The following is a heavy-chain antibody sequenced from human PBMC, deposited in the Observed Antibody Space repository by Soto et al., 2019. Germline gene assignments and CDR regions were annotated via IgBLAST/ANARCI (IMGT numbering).Heavy chain of an antibody. CDR3: ARGLTDSGYDLFGY. D-gene: IGHD5-12*01. CDR2: IGTAGDT. CDR1: GFTFSSYD. J-gene: IGHJ4*02. Sequence: GGSLRLSCAASGFTFSSYDMHWVRQATGKGLEWVSAIGTAGDTYYPGSVKGRFTISRENAKNSLYLQMNSLRAEDTAVYYCARGLTDSGYDLFGYWGPGTLVNVSS. V-gene: IGHV3-13*01.